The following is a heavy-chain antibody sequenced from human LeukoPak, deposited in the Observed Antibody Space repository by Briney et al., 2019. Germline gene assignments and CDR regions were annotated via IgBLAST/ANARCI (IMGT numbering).Heavy chain of an antibody. Sequence: SETLSLTCTVSCGSINSYYWSCIRQPPGKGLEWIGYIYYSGSTNYNPSLKSRVTISVDTSKNQFSLKLSSVTAADTAVYYCAVGYSSSWYYFDYWGQGTLVTVSS. J-gene: IGHJ4*02. V-gene: IGHV4-59*01. CDR2: IYYSGST. D-gene: IGHD6-13*01. CDR1: CGSINSYY. CDR3: AVGYSSSWYYFDY.